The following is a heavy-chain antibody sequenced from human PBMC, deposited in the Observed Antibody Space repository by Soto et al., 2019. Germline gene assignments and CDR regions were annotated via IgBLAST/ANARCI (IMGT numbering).Heavy chain of an antibody. D-gene: IGHD3-10*01. J-gene: IGHJ6*02. Sequence: LALTSAISGDSVSSNSSAWNWIRQSPSRGLEWLGRTYYRSKWYNDYAVSVESRITINPDPSKNQFSLQLNSVTPEDTAIDYCARFLNYSASGIPSYGKDVWGQGTPVTLSS. CDR2: TYYRSKWYN. CDR3: ARFLNYSASGIPSYGKDV. CDR1: GDSVSSNSSA. V-gene: IGHV6-1*01.